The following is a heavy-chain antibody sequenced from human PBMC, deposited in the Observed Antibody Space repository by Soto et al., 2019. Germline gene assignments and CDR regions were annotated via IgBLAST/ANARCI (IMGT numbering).Heavy chain of an antibody. D-gene: IGHD2-8*02. CDR2: INHSGSP. CDR3: ARDKITGLFDY. V-gene: IGHV4-34*01. J-gene: IGHJ4*02. CDR1: GGSFSGYY. Sequence: QVPLQQWGAGLLKPSETLSLTCAVYGGSFSGYYWTWIRQPPGTGLVWIGEINHSGSPNYNPSLKSRVTISVDPSKNQFSLKLTSVTAADTALYYCARDKITGLFDYWGQGTLVTGSS.